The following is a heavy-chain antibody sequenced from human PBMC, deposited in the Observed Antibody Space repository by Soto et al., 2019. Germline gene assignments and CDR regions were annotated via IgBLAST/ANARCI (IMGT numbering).Heavy chain of an antibody. Sequence: XETLCLSCAVSGASVRSYHWSWIRQAAGKGLEWIGRVQMSGTTNYNPSLKTRVTMSLDTSKNEVSLRMTSVTAADTAVYFCAKDRSTMRWFDPWGQGILVTVSS. CDR3: AKDRSTMRWFDP. J-gene: IGHJ5*02. CDR2: VQMSGTT. CDR1: GASVRSYH. V-gene: IGHV4-4*07. D-gene: IGHD1-1*01.